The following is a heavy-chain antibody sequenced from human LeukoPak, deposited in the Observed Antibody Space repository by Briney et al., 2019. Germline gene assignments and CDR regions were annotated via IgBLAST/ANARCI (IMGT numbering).Heavy chain of an antibody. Sequence: RGESLKISCKVSGYSCTSYCIGWVRQMPGKGLEWMGIIYPGDSGPPYSPSFQGQVTISLDKSINTAYLQWSSLQASDTAMYYCGMSGDRVPLQDDVFDVWGQGTMVTVST. D-gene: IGHD1-26*01. J-gene: IGHJ3*01. V-gene: IGHV5-51*01. CDR1: GYSCTSYC. CDR2: IYPGDSGP. CDR3: GMSGDRVPLQDDVFDV.